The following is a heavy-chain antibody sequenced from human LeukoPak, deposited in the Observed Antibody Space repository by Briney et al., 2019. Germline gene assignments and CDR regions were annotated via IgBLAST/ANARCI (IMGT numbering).Heavy chain of an antibody. D-gene: IGHD5-24*01. CDR1: GYSFTSYW. V-gene: IGHV5-51*01. J-gene: IGHJ6*03. CDR3: ARGVEMATIHYYYYMDV. Sequence: GESLKISCKGSGYSFTSYWIGWVRQMPGKGLEWMGIIYPGDSDTRYSPSFQGQVTLSADKSLSTAYLQWSSLKASDTAMYYCARGVEMATIHYYYYMDVWGKGTTVTVSS. CDR2: IYPGDSDT.